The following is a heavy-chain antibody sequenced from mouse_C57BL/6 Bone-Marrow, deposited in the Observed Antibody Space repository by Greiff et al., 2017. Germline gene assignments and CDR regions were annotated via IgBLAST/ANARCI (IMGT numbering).Heavy chain of an antibody. Sequence: VQLQQSGPVLVKPGASVKMSCKASGYTFTDYYMNWVEQSHGKSLEWIGVINPYNGGTSYNQKFKGTATLTVDKSSSTAYMELNSLTSGDSAVYYCARSGGNHYAMDYWGQGTSVTVSS. J-gene: IGHJ4*01. CDR1: GYTFTDYY. D-gene: IGHD2-1*01. V-gene: IGHV1-19*01. CDR3: ARSGGNHYAMDY. CDR2: INPYNGGT.